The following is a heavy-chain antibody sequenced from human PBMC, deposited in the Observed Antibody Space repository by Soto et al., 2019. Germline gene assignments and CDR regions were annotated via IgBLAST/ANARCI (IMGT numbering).Heavy chain of an antibody. Sequence: SETLSLTCTVSGGSISSGDYYWSWIRQPPGKGLEWIGYIYYSGSTYYNPSLKSRVTISVDTSKNQFSLKLSSVTAADTAVYYCARGQLYNWFDPWGQGTLVTVSS. V-gene: IGHV4-30-4*01. CDR2: IYYSGST. J-gene: IGHJ5*02. CDR1: GGSISSGDYY. CDR3: ARGQLYNWFDP.